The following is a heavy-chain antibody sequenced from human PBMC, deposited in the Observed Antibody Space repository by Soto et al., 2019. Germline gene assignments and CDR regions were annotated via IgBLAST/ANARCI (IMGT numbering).Heavy chain of an antibody. Sequence: SETLSLTCTVSGGSISSGDYYWSWIRQPPGKGLEWIGYIYYSGSTYYNPSLKSRVTISVDTSKNQFSLKLSSVTAADTAVYYCARGQLYNWFDPWGQGTLVTVSS. V-gene: IGHV4-30-4*01. CDR2: IYYSGST. J-gene: IGHJ5*02. CDR1: GGSISSGDYY. CDR3: ARGQLYNWFDP.